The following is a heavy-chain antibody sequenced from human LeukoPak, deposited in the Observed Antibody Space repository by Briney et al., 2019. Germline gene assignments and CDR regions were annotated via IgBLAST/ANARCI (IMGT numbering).Heavy chain of an antibody. CDR2: IYYSGST. Sequence: SETLSLTCTVSGGSLSSYYWSWIRQPPGKGLEWIGYIYYSGSTNYNPSLKSRVTISVDTSKNQFSLKLSSVTAADTAVYYCARGPRYSSGWPFGFDPWGQGTLVTVSS. V-gene: IGHV4-59*01. D-gene: IGHD6-19*01. CDR3: ARGPRYSSGWPFGFDP. J-gene: IGHJ5*02. CDR1: GGSLSSYY.